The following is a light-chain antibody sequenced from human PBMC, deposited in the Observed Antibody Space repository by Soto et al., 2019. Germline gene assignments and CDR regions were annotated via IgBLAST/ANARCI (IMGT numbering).Light chain of an antibody. J-gene: IGKJ1*01. V-gene: IGKV3-20*01. Sequence: EIVLTQSPGTLSLSPGERATLSCRASQSVSSSFLAWYQQKPGQAPRLLIYGASSRATGIPDRFSGSGSGTDFTLNISRLEPEDCAVYYCQQYGSSPGTFGQGTKVEIK. CDR3: QQYGSSPGT. CDR2: GAS. CDR1: QSVSSSF.